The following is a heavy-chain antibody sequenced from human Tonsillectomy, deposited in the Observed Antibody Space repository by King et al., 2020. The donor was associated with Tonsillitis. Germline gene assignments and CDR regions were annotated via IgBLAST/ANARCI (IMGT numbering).Heavy chain of an antibody. CDR2: ISSSSSYT. Sequence: VQLVESGGGLVKPGGSLRLSCAASGFTFSDYYMSWIRQAPGKGLEWVSYISSSSSYTNYADSVKGRFTISRDNAKNSLYLQMNSLRAEDTAVYYCVSALSTGGNWFDPWGQGTLVTVSS. D-gene: IGHD2/OR15-2a*01. V-gene: IGHV3-11*06. CDR3: VSALSTGGNWFDP. J-gene: IGHJ5*02. CDR1: GFTFSDYY.